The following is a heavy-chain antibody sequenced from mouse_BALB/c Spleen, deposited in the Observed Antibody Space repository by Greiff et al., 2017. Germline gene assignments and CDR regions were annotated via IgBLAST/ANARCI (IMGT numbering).Heavy chain of an antibody. CDR1: GYTFTSYY. Sequence: QVQLQQPGAELVKPGASVKLSCKASGYTFTSYYMYWVKQRPGQGLEWIGEINPSNGGTNFNEKFKSKATLTVDKSSSTAYMQLSSLTSEDSAVYYCTRPIYYGNYDYAMDYWGQGTSVTVSS. J-gene: IGHJ4*01. CDR2: INPSNGGT. D-gene: IGHD2-1*01. CDR3: TRPIYYGNYDYAMDY. V-gene: IGHV1S16*01.